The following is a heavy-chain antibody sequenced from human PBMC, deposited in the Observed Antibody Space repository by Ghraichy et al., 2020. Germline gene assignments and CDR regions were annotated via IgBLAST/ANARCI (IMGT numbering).Heavy chain of an antibody. CDR3: ARGGYYYGSGSYYSFDY. J-gene: IGHJ4*02. D-gene: IGHD3-10*01. CDR1: GYTFTGYY. V-gene: IGHV1-2*04. CDR2: INPNSGGT. Sequence: ASVKVSCKASGYTFTGYYMHWVRQAPGQGLEWVGWINPNSGGTNYAQKFQGWVTMTRDTSISTAYMELSRLRSDDTAVYYCARGGYYYGSGSYYSFDYWGQGTLVTVSS.